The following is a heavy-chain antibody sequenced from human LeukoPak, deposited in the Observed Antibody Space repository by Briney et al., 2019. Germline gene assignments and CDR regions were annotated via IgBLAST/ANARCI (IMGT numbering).Heavy chain of an antibody. CDR2: IYYSGST. V-gene: IGHV4-31*03. D-gene: IGHD2-15*01. Sequence: SETLSLTCTVSGGSISSDGYYWSWIRQHPGKGLEWIGYIYYSGSTYYNPSLKSRVTISVDTSKDQLSLKLSSVTAADTAVYYWARGSRIMYYFDYWGQGTLVTVSS. CDR1: GGSISSDGYY. CDR3: ARGSRIMYYFDY. J-gene: IGHJ4*02.